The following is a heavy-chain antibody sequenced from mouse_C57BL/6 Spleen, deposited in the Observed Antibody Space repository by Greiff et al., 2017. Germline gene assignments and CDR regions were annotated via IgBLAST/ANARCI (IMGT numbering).Heavy chain of an antibody. Sequence: VKLMESGPELVKPGASVKLSCKASGYTFTSYDINWVKQRPGQGLEWIGWIYPRDGSTKYNEKFKGKATLTVDTSSSTAYMELHSLTSEDSAVYFCARPGTGYFDYWGQGTTLTVSS. D-gene: IGHD4-1*01. CDR2: IYPRDGST. J-gene: IGHJ2*01. CDR1: GYTFTSYD. CDR3: ARPGTGYFDY. V-gene: IGHV1-85*01.